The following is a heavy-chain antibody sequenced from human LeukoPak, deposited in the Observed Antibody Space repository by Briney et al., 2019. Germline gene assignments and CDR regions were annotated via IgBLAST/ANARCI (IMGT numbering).Heavy chain of an antibody. CDR1: GGSISSYY. D-gene: IGHD2-2*01. CDR3: AREVYCSSTSCHPIFDP. J-gene: IGHJ5*02. CDR2: IYYSGST. V-gene: IGHV4-59*01. Sequence: SETLSLTCTVSGGSISSYYGSWIRQPPGKGLEWVEYIYYSGSTNYNPSLKSRVTISVDTSKNQFSLKLSSVPAADTAVYYCAREVYCSSTSCHPIFDPWGQGTLVTVSS.